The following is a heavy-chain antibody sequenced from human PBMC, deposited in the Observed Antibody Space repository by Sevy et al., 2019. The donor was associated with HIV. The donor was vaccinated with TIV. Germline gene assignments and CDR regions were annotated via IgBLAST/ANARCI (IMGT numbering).Heavy chain of an antibody. CDR3: ARTTPYYYYAVDV. V-gene: IGHV4-59*01. D-gene: IGHD4-17*01. CDR2: LYYSGFT. Sequence: SETLSLTCSVSGDSISGYYWSWIRQPPGKGLQWIGYLYYSGFTNDNPSLKSRVTISEDTSKNQLSLKVTSVTAADTAVYYCARTTPYYYYAVDVWGQGTTVTVSS. CDR1: GDSISGYY. J-gene: IGHJ6*02.